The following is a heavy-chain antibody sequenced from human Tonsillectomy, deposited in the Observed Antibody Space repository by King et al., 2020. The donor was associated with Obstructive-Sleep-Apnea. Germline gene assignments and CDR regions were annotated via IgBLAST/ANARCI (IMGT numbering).Heavy chain of an antibody. D-gene: IGHD2-15*01. CDR2: INHSGST. CDR1: GGSFSGYY. CDR3: ARGGPNIVVVVAARTFDY. Sequence: VQLQQWGAGLLKPSETLSLTCAVYGGSFSGYYWSWIRQPPGKGLEWIGEINHSGSTNYNPSLKSRVTISVDTSKNQFSLKLSSVTAADTAVYYCARGGPNIVVVVAARTFDYWGQGTLVTVSS. J-gene: IGHJ4*02. V-gene: IGHV4-34*01.